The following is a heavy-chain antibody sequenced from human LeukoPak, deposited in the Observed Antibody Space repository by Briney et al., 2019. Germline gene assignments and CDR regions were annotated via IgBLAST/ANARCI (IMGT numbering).Heavy chain of an antibody. Sequence: GGSLRLSCTTSGFTFRSFGMHWVRQAPGKGLEWVAFIQSDGLNQQYADSVKGRFTISRDDSKSTLHVQMNSLRPEDTAVYYCARNWYSAFDYWGQGILVTVSS. CDR3: ARNWYSAFDY. D-gene: IGHD2-15*01. CDR1: GFTFRSFG. CDR2: IQSDGLNQ. J-gene: IGHJ4*02. V-gene: IGHV3-30*02.